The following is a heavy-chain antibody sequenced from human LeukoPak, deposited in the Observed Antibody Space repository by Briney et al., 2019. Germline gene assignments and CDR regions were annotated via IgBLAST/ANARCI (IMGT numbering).Heavy chain of an antibody. CDR2: IYYSGST. Sequence: SETLSLTRTDSVGSICSSSSYWGWIRQPPGKGLECLGSIYYSGSTYYNPSLKSRVTISVDTSKNQFSLKLSSVTAAVMAVYYCARLTGSSGWYYFDYWGQGTLVTVSS. CDR3: ARLTGSSGWYYFDY. CDR1: VGSICSSSSY. J-gene: IGHJ4*02. V-gene: IGHV4-39*01. D-gene: IGHD6-19*01.